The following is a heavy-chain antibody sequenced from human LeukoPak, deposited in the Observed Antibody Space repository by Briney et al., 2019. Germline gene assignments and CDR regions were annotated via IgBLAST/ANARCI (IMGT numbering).Heavy chain of an antibody. Sequence: SETLSLTCTVSGDSISSYYWSWIRLAPGKGLEWIGNIHNIVNINYNPALKSRVTILIDTSKNQFSLKLSSVTAADTAVYYCASLSTTRSAGVLDPWGQGTLVTVSS. CDR1: GDSISSYY. V-gene: IGHV4-59*08. CDR3: ASLSTTRSAGVLDP. CDR2: IHNIVNI. D-gene: IGHD3-10*01. J-gene: IGHJ5*02.